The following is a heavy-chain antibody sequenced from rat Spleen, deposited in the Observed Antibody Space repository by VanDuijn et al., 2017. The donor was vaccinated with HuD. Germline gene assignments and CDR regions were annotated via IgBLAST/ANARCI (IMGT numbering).Heavy chain of an antibody. CDR1: GYSITSNF. Sequence: DVQLQESGPDLVKPSQSLSLTCSVTGYSITSNFWGWIRKFPGNKMEWMGYISYSGSTSYNPSLKSRVSITRDTSKNQFFLQLNSVTTEDTATYYCATLGLGYYFDYWGQGVMVTVSS. D-gene: IGHD4-6*01. CDR3: ATLGLGYYFDY. J-gene: IGHJ2*01. CDR2: ISYSGST. V-gene: IGHV3-1*01.